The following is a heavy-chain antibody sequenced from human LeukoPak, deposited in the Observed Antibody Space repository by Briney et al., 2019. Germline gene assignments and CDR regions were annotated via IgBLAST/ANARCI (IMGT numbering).Heavy chain of an antibody. D-gene: IGHD6-19*01. CDR1: GYTFTGYY. V-gene: IGHV1-2*02. Sequence: ASVKVSCKASGYTFTGYYMHWVRQAPGQGLEWMGWINPNSGGTNYAQKFQGRVTMTRDTSISTAYMELSRLRSDDTAVYYCVRPRGWSYAFDIWGQGTMVTVSS. J-gene: IGHJ3*02. CDR2: INPNSGGT. CDR3: VRPRGWSYAFDI.